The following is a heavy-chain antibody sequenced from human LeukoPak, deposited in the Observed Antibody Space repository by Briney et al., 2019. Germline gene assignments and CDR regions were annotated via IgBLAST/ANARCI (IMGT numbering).Heavy chain of an antibody. CDR2: IYYSGST. CDR1: GVSISNYY. D-gene: IGHD3-22*01. CDR3: ARDGEDSSGYYIDY. Sequence: SETLSLTCTVSGVSISNYYWSWIRQPPGKGLEWIGYIYYSGSTNYNPSLKSRVTISVDTSKNQFSLKLSSVTAADTAVYYCARDGEDSSGYYIDYWGQGTLVTVSS. V-gene: IGHV4-59*08. J-gene: IGHJ4*02.